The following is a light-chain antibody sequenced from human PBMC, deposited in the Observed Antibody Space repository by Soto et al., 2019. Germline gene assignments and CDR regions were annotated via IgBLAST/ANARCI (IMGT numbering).Light chain of an antibody. Sequence: EIVLTQSPGTLSLSPGERATLSCRASQSVSRSYLAWYQQKPGQAPRLLIYDASSRATGIPDRFSGSGSGTDFTLTIRRLEPEDFAVYYCQQYGSSTGYTFGQGTKLEIK. CDR3: QQYGSSTGYT. CDR1: QSVSRSY. V-gene: IGKV3-20*01. CDR2: DAS. J-gene: IGKJ2*01.